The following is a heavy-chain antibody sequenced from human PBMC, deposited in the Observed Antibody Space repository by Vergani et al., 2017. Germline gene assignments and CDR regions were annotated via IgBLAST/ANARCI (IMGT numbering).Heavy chain of an antibody. CDR3: ARDLGRLVRRWFDP. J-gene: IGHJ5*02. V-gene: IGHV4-59*01. D-gene: IGHD6-19*01. Sequence: QVQLQESGPGLVKPSETLSLTCTVSGGSISSYYWSWIRQPPGKGLEWIGYIYYSGSTNYNPSLKSRVTISVDTSKNQFSLKLSSVTAADTAVYYCARDLGRLVRRWFDPWGQGTLVTVSS. CDR1: GGSISSYY. CDR2: IYYSGST.